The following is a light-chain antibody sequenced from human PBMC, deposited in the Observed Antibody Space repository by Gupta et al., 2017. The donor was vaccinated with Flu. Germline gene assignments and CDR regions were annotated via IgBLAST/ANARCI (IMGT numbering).Light chain of an antibody. V-gene: IGLV2-14*01. Sequence: SSDGGGYKYVSWYQQHPVKAPKLMILKVTKRPSGVSNRFSGCKSGDTASLTIAGLQAEDEADYYCRSYANNNTLVVFGGGTKLTV. J-gene: IGLJ2*01. CDR2: KVT. CDR1: SSDGGGYKY. CDR3: RSYANNNTLVV.